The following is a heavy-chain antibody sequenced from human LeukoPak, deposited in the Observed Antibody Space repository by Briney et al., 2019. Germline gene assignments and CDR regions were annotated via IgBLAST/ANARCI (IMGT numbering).Heavy chain of an antibody. CDR2: VDNDGRGT. CDR3: ARDGSGSIDLDH. V-gene: IGHV3-74*01. D-gene: IGHD3-3*01. Sequence: PGGSLRLSCSASGFTYSAYWMHWVRQAPGKGLVWVSCVDNDGRGTAYVDSVKGRFTISRDNAKNTVYLQMNSLRVDDTAVYYCARDGSGSIDLDHWGQGTLVTVSS. CDR1: GFTYSAYW. J-gene: IGHJ4*02.